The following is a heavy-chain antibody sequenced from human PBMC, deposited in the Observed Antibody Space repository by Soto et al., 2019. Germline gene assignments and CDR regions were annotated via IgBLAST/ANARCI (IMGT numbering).Heavy chain of an antibody. CDR1: GYTFTSYA. V-gene: IGHV1-3*01. CDR3: ARGGLLPNWFDP. CDR2: INAGNGNT. J-gene: IGHJ5*02. D-gene: IGHD2-15*01. Sequence: QVQLVQSGAEVKKPGASVKVSCKASGYTFTSYAMHWVRQAPGQRLEWMGWINAGNGNTKYSQKFQGRVTITRDTAASTAYMELSSLRAEDPAVYYRARGGLLPNWFDPWGQGTLVTVSS.